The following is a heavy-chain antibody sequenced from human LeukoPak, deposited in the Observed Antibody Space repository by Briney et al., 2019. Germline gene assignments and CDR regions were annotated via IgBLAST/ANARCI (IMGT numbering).Heavy chain of an antibody. J-gene: IGHJ4*02. CDR1: GFTFSSYA. V-gene: IGHV3-30*04. CDR3: ATTAHPLSSGWYLGLFDY. Sequence: GGSLRLSCAASGFTFSSYAMHWARQAPGKGLEWVAVISYDGSNIHYADSVKGRFTISRDNSKNTLYLQMNSLRAEDTAVYYCATTAHPLSSGWYLGLFDYWGQGTLVTVSS. CDR2: ISYDGSNI. D-gene: IGHD6-19*01.